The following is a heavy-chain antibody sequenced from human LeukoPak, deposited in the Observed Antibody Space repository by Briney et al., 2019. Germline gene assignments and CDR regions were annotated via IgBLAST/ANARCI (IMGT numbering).Heavy chain of an antibody. D-gene: IGHD3-3*02. Sequence: PSETLSLTCTVSGGSTSNYYWSWIRQSPAKGLEWIAYIYYSGTTNYNPSLKSRVTISVDTSKNQFSLKVNSVTAADTAVYYCARHSNALSHYMDVWGKGTTVTVSS. V-gene: IGHV4-59*08. CDR1: GGSTSNYY. J-gene: IGHJ6*03. CDR2: IYYSGTT. CDR3: ARHSNALSHYMDV.